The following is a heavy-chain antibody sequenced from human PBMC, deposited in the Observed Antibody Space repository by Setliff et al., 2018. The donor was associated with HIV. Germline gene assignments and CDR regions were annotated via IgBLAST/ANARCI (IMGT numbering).Heavy chain of an antibody. V-gene: IGHV1-3*01. CDR2: INAGNGNT. D-gene: IGHD1-26*01. Sequence: ASVKVSCKASGYTFTNYAMHWVRQAPGQRLEWMGWINAGNGNTKYSQKIQGGVTITRDTSASTAYMELSSLRSEDTAVYYCARGGYSGNYYPRRGGMDVWGQGTTVTVSS. CDR1: GYTFTNYA. J-gene: IGHJ6*02. CDR3: ARGGYSGNYYPRRGGMDV.